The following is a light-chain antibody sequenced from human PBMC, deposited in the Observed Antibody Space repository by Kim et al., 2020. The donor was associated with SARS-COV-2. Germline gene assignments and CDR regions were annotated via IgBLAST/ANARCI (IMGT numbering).Light chain of an antibody. V-gene: IGLV1-40*01. J-gene: IGLJ2*01. CDR1: SYNIGAGYD. Sequence: PGQRVTSSCTGSSYNIGAGYDVHWYQQLPGTAPKLLIYVNSNRPSGVPDRFSGSKSGTSASLAITGLQAEDEADYYCQSYDSSHVVFGGGTQLTVL. CDR3: QSYDSSHVV. CDR2: VNS.